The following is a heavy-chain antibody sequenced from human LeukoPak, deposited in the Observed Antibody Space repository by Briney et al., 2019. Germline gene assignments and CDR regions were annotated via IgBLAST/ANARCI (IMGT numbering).Heavy chain of an antibody. CDR2: IYYSGNT. CDR1: GGSFSGYY. CDR3: ARAPSGSDLWFDP. Sequence: SETLSLTCAVYGGSFSGYYWSWIRQSPGKGLEWIGYIYYSGNTNYNPSLKSRVAISVDTSKNQFSLKLSSVTAADTAVYYCARAPSGSDLWFDPWGQGTLVTVSS. D-gene: IGHD5-12*01. J-gene: IGHJ5*02. V-gene: IGHV4-59*01.